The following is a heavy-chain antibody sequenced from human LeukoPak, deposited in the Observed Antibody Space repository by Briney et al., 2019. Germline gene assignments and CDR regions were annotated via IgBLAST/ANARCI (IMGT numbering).Heavy chain of an antibody. CDR3: ARGSVVVAAAIADY. V-gene: IGHV1-18*01. J-gene: IGHJ4*02. CDR2: ISTNNGYT. D-gene: IGHD2-15*01. CDR1: GYSFTSYG. Sequence: ASVKVSCKASGYSFTSYGISWVRQAPGQGLEWMGWISTNNGYTNYAQKLQGRVTVTTDTSTSTAYMELRSLRSDDTAVYYCARGSVVVAAAIADYWGQGTLVTVSS.